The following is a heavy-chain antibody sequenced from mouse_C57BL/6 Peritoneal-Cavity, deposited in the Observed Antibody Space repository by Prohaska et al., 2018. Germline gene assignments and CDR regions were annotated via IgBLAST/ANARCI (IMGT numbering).Heavy chain of an antibody. Sequence: INYDGSSTYYLDSLKSRFIISRDNAKNILYLQMSSLKSEDTATYYCARDGVSSYWYFDVWGTGTTVTVTS. V-gene: IGHV5-16*01. CDR2: INYDGSST. D-gene: IGHD1-1*01. J-gene: IGHJ1*03. CDR3: ARDGVSSYWYFDV.